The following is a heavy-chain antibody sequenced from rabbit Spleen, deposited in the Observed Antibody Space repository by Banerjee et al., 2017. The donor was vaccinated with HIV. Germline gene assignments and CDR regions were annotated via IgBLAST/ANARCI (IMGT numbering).Heavy chain of an antibody. CDR3: VRDSFSNSYIFDV. Sequence: QLVESGGGLVQPGGSLKLSCKASGFDFTDYGVSWVRQAPGKGLEWIGYIEPIFGNTYYANWVNGRFTISSHNAQNTLYLQMNSLTAADTATYFCVRDSFSNSYIFDVWGPGTLVTVS. CDR2: IEPIFGNT. V-gene: IGHV1S7*01. J-gene: IGHJ4*02. CDR1: GFDFTDYG. D-gene: IGHD2-1*01.